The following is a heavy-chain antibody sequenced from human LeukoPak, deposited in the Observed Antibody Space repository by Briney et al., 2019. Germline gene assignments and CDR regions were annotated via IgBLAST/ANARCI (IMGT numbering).Heavy chain of an antibody. D-gene: IGHD6-19*01. J-gene: IGHJ1*01. CDR1: GFTFSSYW. CDR3: ARLIVAGTAEYFQH. V-gene: IGHV4-39*01. Sequence: GSLRLSCAASGFTFSSYWMSWVRQAPGKGLEWIGSIYYSGSTYYNPSLKSRVTISVDTSKNQFSLKLSSVTAADTAVYYCARLIVAGTAEYFQHWGQGTLVTVSS. CDR2: IYYSGST.